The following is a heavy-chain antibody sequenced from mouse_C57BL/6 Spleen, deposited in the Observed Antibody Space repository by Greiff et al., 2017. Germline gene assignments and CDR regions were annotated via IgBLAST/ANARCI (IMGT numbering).Heavy chain of an antibody. D-gene: IGHD2-4*01. V-gene: IGHV5-4*01. CDR1: GFTFSSYA. Sequence: EVQWVESGGGLVKPGGSLKLSCAASGFTFSSYAMSWVRQTPEKRLEWVATISDGGSYTYYPDNVKGRFTISRDNAKNNLYLQMSHLKSEDTAMYYCARGGDYDYFDYWGQGTTLTVSS. CDR2: ISDGGSYT. CDR3: ARGGDYDYFDY. J-gene: IGHJ2*01.